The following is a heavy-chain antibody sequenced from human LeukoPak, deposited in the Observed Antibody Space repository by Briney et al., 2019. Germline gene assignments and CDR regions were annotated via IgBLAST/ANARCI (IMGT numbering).Heavy chain of an antibody. J-gene: IGHJ4*02. D-gene: IGHD6-13*01. CDR3: ALGYSSSWYRGY. CDR1: GFTFSSYA. CDR2: ISGSGGST. V-gene: IGHV3-23*01. Sequence: GGSLRLSCAASGFTFSSYAMSWVRQAPGKGLEWVSAISGSGGSTYYADSVKGRFTISRDNSKNTLYLQMNSLRAEDTAVYYCALGYSSSWYRGYWGQGTLVTVSS.